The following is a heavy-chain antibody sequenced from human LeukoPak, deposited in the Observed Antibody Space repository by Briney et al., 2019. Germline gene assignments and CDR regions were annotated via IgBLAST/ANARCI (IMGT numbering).Heavy chain of an antibody. CDR3: AIGVGLFSGSSRVDY. CDR2: ISGSGGST. V-gene: IGHV3-23*01. J-gene: IGHJ4*02. CDR1: GFTFSSYA. Sequence: GGSLRLTCAASGFTFSSYAMSWVRQAPGKGLEWVSAISGSGGSTYYADSVKGRFTISRDNSKNTLYLQMNSLRAEDTAVYYCAIGVGLFSGSSRVDYWGQGTLVTVSS. D-gene: IGHD1-26*01.